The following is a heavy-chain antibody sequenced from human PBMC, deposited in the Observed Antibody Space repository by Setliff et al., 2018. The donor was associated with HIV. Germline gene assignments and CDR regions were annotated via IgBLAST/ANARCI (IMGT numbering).Heavy chain of an antibody. CDR1: GYTFTDYY. CDR2: SNPKSGNT. Sequence: GASVKVSCKASGYTFTDYYIHWVRQAPGQGLEWMGWSNPKSGNTKYARKFQDRVTMTRDTSISTAYMEPSRLTSDDTAVYYCATSSRIYYYSYMDVWGKGTTVTVSS. D-gene: IGHD2-2*01. J-gene: IGHJ6*03. V-gene: IGHV1-2*02. CDR3: ATSSRIYYYSYMDV.